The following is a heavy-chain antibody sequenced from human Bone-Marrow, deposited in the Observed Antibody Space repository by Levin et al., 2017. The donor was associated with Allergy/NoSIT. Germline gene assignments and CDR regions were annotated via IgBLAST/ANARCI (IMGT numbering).Heavy chain of an antibody. J-gene: IGHJ4*01. V-gene: IGHV3-30*18. CDR3: AKDREYDFWSAYYLDY. CDR2: LSGDGSET. D-gene: IGHD3-3*01. CDR1: GFAFGNYG. Sequence: PGGSLRLSCVASGFAFGNYGMHWVRQSPGKGLEWVAILSGDGSETHYTDPVKGRFTISRDNSKNTLFLQMNSLRIEDTALYYCAKDREYDFWSAYYLDYWGHGTLVTVSS.